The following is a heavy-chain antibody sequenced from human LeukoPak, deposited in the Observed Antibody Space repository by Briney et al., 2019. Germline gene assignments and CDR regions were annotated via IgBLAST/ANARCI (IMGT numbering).Heavy chain of an antibody. D-gene: IGHD4-11*01. J-gene: IGHJ6*03. Sequence: SEILSLTCTVSGGSISSHYWSWIRQPPGKGLEWIGYIYYSGSTNYNPSLKSRVTISVDTSKNQFSLKLSSVTAADTAVYYCARETSAVTTRSYYYYYYMDVWGKGTTVTVSS. V-gene: IGHV4-59*11. CDR3: ARETSAVTTRSYYYYYYMDV. CDR1: GGSISSHY. CDR2: IYYSGST.